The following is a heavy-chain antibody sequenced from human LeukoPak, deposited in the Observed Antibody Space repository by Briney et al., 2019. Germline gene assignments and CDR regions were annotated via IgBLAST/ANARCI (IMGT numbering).Heavy chain of an antibody. Sequence: MASETLSLTCNVSGYAISSGYFWGWIRQPPGKGLEWIGTIYHSGSTYYNPSLKSRVTISVDTSKNQFSLKLSSVTAADTAVYYCARGYSSSWYFNWFDPWGQGTLVTVSS. D-gene: IGHD6-13*01. CDR2: IYHSGST. CDR3: ARGYSSSWYFNWFDP. CDR1: GYAISSGYF. V-gene: IGHV4-38-2*02. J-gene: IGHJ5*02.